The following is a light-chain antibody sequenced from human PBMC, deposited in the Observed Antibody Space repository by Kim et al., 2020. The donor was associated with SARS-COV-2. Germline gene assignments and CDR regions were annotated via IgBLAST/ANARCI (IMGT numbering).Light chain of an antibody. Sequence: VSPVERATLSCRASQSVSGNLAWFQQRPGQAPRVLIYGASTRATGIPARFSGSGSGTQFTLTISSLQSEDFAVYYCQQYSDWPFTFGPGTKVDIK. J-gene: IGKJ3*01. CDR1: QSVSGN. CDR2: GAS. CDR3: QQYSDWPFT. V-gene: IGKV3-15*01.